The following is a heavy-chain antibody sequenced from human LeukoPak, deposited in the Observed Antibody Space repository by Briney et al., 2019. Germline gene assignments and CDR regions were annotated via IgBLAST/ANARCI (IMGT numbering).Heavy chain of an antibody. CDR3: ARGPSIRGFTYFDY. CDR1: GFTFSSYG. V-gene: IGHV3-23*01. CDR2: ISGSGGST. D-gene: IGHD3-10*01. J-gene: IGHJ4*02. Sequence: GGSLSLSCAVSGFTFSSYGMSWVRQAPGKGREWVSAISGSGGSTYYADSVKGRFTISRDNSKNTLYLQMNSLRAEDTAVYYCARGPSIRGFTYFDYWGQGTLVTVSS.